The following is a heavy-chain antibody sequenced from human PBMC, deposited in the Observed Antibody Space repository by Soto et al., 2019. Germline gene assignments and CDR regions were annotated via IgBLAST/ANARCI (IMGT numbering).Heavy chain of an antibody. D-gene: IGHD3-10*01. V-gene: IGHV1-2*02. CDR3: ARVGGGLASLGYYGMDV. Sequence: QVQLVQSGAEVKKTGASVKVSCKASGYTFIGYYIHWVRQAPGQGLEWMGWINPNSGGTNYAKRLKGGVTMTRDRSISTAYMELSRLKSDDTAVYYCARVGGGLASLGYYGMDVWGQGTTVTVSS. J-gene: IGHJ6*02. CDR1: GYTFIGYY. CDR2: INPNSGGT.